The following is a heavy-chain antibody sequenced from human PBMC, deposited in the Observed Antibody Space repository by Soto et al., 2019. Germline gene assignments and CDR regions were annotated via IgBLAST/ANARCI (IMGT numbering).Heavy chain of an antibody. CDR2: IHPCESDT. V-gene: IGHV5-51*01. D-gene: IGHD2-2*02. Sequence: ESLKISCHGTGYRFSSSWIGWLRQKPGKGLEWMGSIHPCESDTRYRPSFQGQVTISADRSITTAYLQWSSLKASDTAMYYCARHEANHYNFYGMDVWGQGTTVTVSS. CDR3: ARHEANHYNFYGMDV. J-gene: IGHJ6*02. CDR1: GYRFSSSW.